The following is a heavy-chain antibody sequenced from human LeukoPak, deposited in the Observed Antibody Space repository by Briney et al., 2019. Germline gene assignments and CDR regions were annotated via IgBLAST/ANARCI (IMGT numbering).Heavy chain of an antibody. CDR1: GFTFSSYA. CDR2: ISGSGDST. D-gene: IGHD3-22*01. Sequence: GSLRLSCAASGFTFSSYAMSWVRQAPGKGLEWVSVISGSGDSTYYADSVEGRFTISRDNSKNTLYLQMNSLRAEDTAVYYCAKAAMIVVVITTGIDYWGQGTLVTVSS. J-gene: IGHJ4*02. V-gene: IGHV3-23*01. CDR3: AKAAMIVVVITTGIDY.